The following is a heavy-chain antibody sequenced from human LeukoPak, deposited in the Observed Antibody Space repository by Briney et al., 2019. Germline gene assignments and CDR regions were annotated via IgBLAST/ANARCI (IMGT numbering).Heavy chain of an antibody. Sequence: TGGSLRLSCAASGFCLINSWMTWVCQTLEKRLEWVALINPDGTTIHYVDSMRGRFTISRDNARNSLHLQMNYLRVEDTALYYCARDPHHGALDSWGQGTLVTVSS. CDR2: INPDGTTI. D-gene: IGHD4-17*01. CDR3: ARDPHHGALDS. V-gene: IGHV3-7*01. CDR1: GFCLINSW. J-gene: IGHJ4*02.